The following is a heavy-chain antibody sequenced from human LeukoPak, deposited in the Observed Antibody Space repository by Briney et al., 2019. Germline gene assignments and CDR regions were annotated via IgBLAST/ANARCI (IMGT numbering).Heavy chain of an antibody. J-gene: IGHJ3*02. Sequence: SETLSLTCTVSGGSISSYHWSWIRQPPGKGLECIGYIHYSGSTNYNPSLKSRVTISKDTSKNQFSLKLSSVTAADTAVYYCARLTYYYDSSGYYPTADAFDIWGQGTMVTVSS. CDR3: ARLTYYYDSSGYYPTADAFDI. CDR1: GGSISSYH. V-gene: IGHV4-59*12. CDR2: IHYSGST. D-gene: IGHD3-22*01.